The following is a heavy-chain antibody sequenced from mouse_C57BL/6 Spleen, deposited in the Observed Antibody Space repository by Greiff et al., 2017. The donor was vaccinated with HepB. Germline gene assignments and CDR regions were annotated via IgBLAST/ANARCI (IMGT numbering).Heavy chain of an antibody. V-gene: IGHV14-1*01. CDR2: IDPEDGDT. D-gene: IGHD1-1*01. CDR1: GFNIKDYY. CDR3: TTKTTVVATDAMDY. Sequence: EVQLQQSGAELVRPGASVKLSCTASGFNIKDYYMHWVKQRPEQGLEWIGRIDPEDGDTEYAPKFQGKATMTADTSSNTAYLQLSSLTSEDTAVYYCTTKTTVVATDAMDYWGQGTSVTVSS. J-gene: IGHJ4*01.